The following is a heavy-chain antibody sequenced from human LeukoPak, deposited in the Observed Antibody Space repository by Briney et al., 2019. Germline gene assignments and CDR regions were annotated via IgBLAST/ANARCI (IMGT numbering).Heavy chain of an antibody. CDR3: ARGDLDYDILTGYEN. CDR1: GGTFSSYA. J-gene: IGHJ4*02. D-gene: IGHD3-9*01. Sequence: SVKVSCKASGGTFSSYAISWVRQAPGQGLEWMGGIIPIFGTANYAQKFQGRVTITADESASTAYMELSSLRSEDTAVYYCARGDLDYDILTGYENWGQGTLVTVSS. CDR2: IIPIFGTA. V-gene: IGHV1-69*13.